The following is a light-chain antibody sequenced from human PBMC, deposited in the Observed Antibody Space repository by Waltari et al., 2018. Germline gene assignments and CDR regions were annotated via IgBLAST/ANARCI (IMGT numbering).Light chain of an antibody. CDR1: SSNIGSNF. CDR2: RNN. J-gene: IGLJ3*02. CDR3: APWDDSLSGPGV. Sequence: QSVLTQPPSASGTPGQRVTTSCSGSSSNIGSNFVYWYQQPPGTAPKLLIYRNNQRPSGVPDRFSGSKSGTSASLAISGLRSEDEADYYCAPWDDSLSGPGVFGGGTKLTVL. V-gene: IGLV1-47*01.